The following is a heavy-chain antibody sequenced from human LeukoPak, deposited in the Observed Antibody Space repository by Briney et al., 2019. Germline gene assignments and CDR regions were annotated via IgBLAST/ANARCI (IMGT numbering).Heavy chain of an antibody. CDR2: ISYDGSNK. J-gene: IGHJ3*02. D-gene: IGHD2-2*01. Sequence: GGSLRLSCAASGFTFSSYAMHWVRQAPGKGLEWVAVISYDGSNKYYADSVKGRFTISRDNSKNTLYLQMNSLRAEDTAVYYCAREHIVVVPAAPDAFYIWGQGTMVTVSS. CDR1: GFTFSSYA. V-gene: IGHV3-30-3*01. CDR3: AREHIVVVPAAPDAFYI.